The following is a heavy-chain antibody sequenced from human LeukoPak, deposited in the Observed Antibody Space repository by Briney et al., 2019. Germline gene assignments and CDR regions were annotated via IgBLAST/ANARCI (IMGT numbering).Heavy chain of an antibody. Sequence: ASVKVSCKASGGTFSSYAISWVRQAPGQGLEWMGRIIPILGIANYAQKFQGRVTITADKSTSTAYMELNSLRSEDTAVYYCARGPPHDAFDIWGQGTMVTVSS. V-gene: IGHV1-69*04. CDR3: ARGPPHDAFDI. CDR2: IIPILGIA. J-gene: IGHJ3*02. CDR1: GGTFSSYA.